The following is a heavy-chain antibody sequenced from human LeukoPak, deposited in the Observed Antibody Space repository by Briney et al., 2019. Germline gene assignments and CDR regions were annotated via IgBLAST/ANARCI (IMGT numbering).Heavy chain of an antibody. V-gene: IGHV3-23*01. CDR3: AKAQGGSYRLRHFDY. D-gene: IGHD1-26*01. J-gene: IGHJ4*02. Sequence: QSGGSLRLSCAASGFTFSNYTMTWVRQAPGKGLKWVSTITTGDGNTYYADSVKGRFSISRDNSKNTLYLQMNSLRAEDTAVYYCAKAQGGSYRLRHFDYWGQGTLVTVSS. CDR2: ITTGDGNT. CDR1: GFTFSNYT.